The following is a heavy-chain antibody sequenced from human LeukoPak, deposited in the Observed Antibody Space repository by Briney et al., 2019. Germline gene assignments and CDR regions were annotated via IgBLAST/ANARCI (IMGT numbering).Heavy chain of an antibody. CDR1: GFTFSSYN. V-gene: IGHV3-21*01. CDR3: ARGGASMVVTFD. CDR2: ISSGSSYI. J-gene: IGHJ4*02. D-gene: IGHD4/OR15-4a*01. Sequence: AGGSLRLSCAASGFTFSSYNMNWVRQAPGKGLEWVSSISSGSSYIYYADSVKGRFTITRDNAKNSLYLQMNSLRAEDTAVYYCARGGASMVVTFDWGQGTLVTVSS.